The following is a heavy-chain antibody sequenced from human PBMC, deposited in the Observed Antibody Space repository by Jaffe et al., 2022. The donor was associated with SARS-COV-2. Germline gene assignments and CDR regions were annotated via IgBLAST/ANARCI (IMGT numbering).Heavy chain of an antibody. CDR1: GGSISSYY. CDR2: IYYSGST. D-gene: IGHD2-21*02. J-gene: IGHJ3*02. CDR3: AREGPATAEPSRSVYCGGDCYSGDAFDI. V-gene: IGHV4-59*01. Sequence: QVQLQESGPGLVKPSETLSLTCTVSGGSISSYYWSWIRQPPGKGLEWIGYIYYSGSTNYNPSLKSRVTISVDTSKNQFSLKLSSVTAADTAVYYCAREGPATAEPSRSVYCGGDCYSGDAFDIWGQGTMVTVSS.